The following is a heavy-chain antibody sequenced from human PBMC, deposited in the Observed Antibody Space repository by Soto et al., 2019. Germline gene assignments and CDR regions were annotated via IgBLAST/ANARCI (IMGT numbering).Heavy chain of an antibody. J-gene: IGHJ5*02. D-gene: IGHD3-3*01. CDR1: GGSISSSSYY. CDR3: ARLPLRGYYDFWSGYYGWFDP. Sequence: SETLSLTCPVSGGSISSSSYYWGWIRQPPGKGLEWIGSIYYSGSTYYNPSLKSRVTISVDTSKNQFSLKLSSVTAADTAVYYCARLPLRGYYDFWSGYYGWFDPWGQGTLVTVSS. CDR2: IYYSGST. V-gene: IGHV4-39*01.